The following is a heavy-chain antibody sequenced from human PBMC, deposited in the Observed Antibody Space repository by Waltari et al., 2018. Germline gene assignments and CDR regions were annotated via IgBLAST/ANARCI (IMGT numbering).Heavy chain of an antibody. CDR3: ARDPSYGAIDY. CDR1: GVTFSRYW. CDR2: IRPDGNEK. Sequence: EVPLVESGGGLVQPGGSLRLSCDASGVTFSRYWMRWVRQAPGKGLEWVANIRPDGNEKYYVDSGKGRLTISRDNAKNSLYLQMNSLRVEDTAVYFCARDPSYGAIDYWGQGTLVTVSS. V-gene: IGHV3-7*01. J-gene: IGHJ4*02. D-gene: IGHD4-17*01.